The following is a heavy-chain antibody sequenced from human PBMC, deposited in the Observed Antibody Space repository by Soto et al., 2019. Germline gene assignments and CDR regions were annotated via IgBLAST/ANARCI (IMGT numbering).Heavy chain of an antibody. CDR2: IYHSGST. D-gene: IGHD2-2*01. CDR3: SSTPTTPFDY. Sequence: SETLSLTCAVSGGSISSGGYSWSWIRQPPGKGLEWIGYIYHSGSTYYNPSLKSRVTISVDRSKNQFSLKLSSVTAADTAVYYSSSTPTTPFDYSGHGTLITVSS. V-gene: IGHV4-30-2*01. J-gene: IGHJ4*01. CDR1: GGSISSGGYS.